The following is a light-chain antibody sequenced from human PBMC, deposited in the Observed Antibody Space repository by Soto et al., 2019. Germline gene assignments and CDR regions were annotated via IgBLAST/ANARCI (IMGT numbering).Light chain of an antibody. J-gene: IGKJ1*01. CDR1: QSISSW. CDR2: KAS. V-gene: IGKV1-5*03. CDR3: QHYNTYPWK. Sequence: DIQMTQSPSTLSASVGDRVTVTCRASQSISSWLAWYQQKAGKAPKLLIYKASDLESGVPSRFSGSGSGTEFTRTISSLEPEDFATYYCQHYNTYPWKFGQGTKVEIK.